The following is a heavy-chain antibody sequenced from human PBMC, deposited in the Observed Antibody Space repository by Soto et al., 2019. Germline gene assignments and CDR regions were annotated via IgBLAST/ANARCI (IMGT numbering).Heavy chain of an antibody. D-gene: IGHD3-3*01. CDR1: GGSMICYL. CDR3: ARERVSIFGVVLPAGVDV. V-gene: IGHV4-59*01. CDR2: IYYNGSA. J-gene: IGHJ6*02. Sequence: SETLSLTCTASGGSMICYLWNWLRQSTGKGLEWIGYIYYNGSANYNPSLKSRVAISVAASNNQYSLKLISVTAADTAVYYCARERVSIFGVVLPAGVDVWGQGSTVTVSS.